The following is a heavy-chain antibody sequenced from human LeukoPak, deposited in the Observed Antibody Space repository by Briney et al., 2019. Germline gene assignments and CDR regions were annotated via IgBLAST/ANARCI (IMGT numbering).Heavy chain of an antibody. CDR2: IYHSGST. J-gene: IGHJ5*02. CDR1: GGSISSGDYY. CDR3: ARDLVGANNWFDP. Sequence: PSETLSLTCTVSGGSISSGDYYWSWIRQPPGKGLEWIGYIYHSGSTYYNPSLKSRVTISVDTSKNQFSLKLSSVTAADTAVYYCARDLVGANNWFDPWGQGTLVTVSS. D-gene: IGHD1-26*01. V-gene: IGHV4-30-4*08.